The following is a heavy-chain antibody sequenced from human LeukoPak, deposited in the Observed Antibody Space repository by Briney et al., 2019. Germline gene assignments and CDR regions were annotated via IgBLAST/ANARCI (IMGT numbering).Heavy chain of an antibody. J-gene: IGHJ4*02. D-gene: IGHD2-21*02. CDR1: GFTFSSYA. V-gene: IGHV3-30*04. CDR2: ISYDRSNK. Sequence: GGSLRLSCAASGFTFSSYAMHWVRQAPGKGLEWVAVISYDRSNKYYADSVKGRFTISRDNSKNTLYLQMNSLRAEDTAVYYCARSEHIVVVTAYDYWGQGTLVTVSS. CDR3: ARSEHIVVVTAYDY.